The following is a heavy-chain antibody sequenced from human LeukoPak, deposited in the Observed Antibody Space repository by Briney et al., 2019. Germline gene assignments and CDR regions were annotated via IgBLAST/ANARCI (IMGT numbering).Heavy chain of an antibody. D-gene: IGHD1-1*01. Sequence: ASVKVSCKASGYTFTIYAMNWVRQAPGQGLEWMGWINTNTGSPTYAQGFTGRFVFSLDTSVSTAYLQISSLKAEDTAVYYCARVLGGKLERPLQVWGQGTLVTVSS. CDR1: GYTFTIYA. CDR3: ARVLGGKLERPLQV. V-gene: IGHV7-4-1*02. CDR2: INTNTGSP. J-gene: IGHJ4*02.